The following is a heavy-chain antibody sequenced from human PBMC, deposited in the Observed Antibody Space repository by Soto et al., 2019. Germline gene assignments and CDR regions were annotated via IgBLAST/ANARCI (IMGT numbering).Heavy chain of an antibody. CDR3: AMGYCSSTSCYQDTYGMDV. J-gene: IGHJ6*02. Sequence: SVKVSCKASGGTFSSYAISCVRQAPGQGLEWMGGIIPIFGTANYAQKFQGRVTITADESTSTAYMELSSLRSEDTAVYYCAMGYCSSTSCYQDTYGMDVWGQGTTVTVSS. CDR1: GGTFSSYA. CDR2: IIPIFGTA. V-gene: IGHV1-69*13. D-gene: IGHD2-2*01.